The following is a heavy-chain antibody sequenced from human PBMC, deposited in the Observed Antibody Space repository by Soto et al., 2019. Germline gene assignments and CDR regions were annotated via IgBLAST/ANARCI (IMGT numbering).Heavy chain of an antibody. V-gene: IGHV3-23*01. CDR1: GFTCSRYA. CDR3: ATPIQHDSGGPVAQ. D-gene: IGHD6-19*01. Sequence: EVQLLEAGGGLVQPGGYLRLSCAASGFTCSRYAVSWVRQAPGKGLEWGSVFDVSVGHTYYANPVKGRFAISSDNSKNTLFLQVNSMKADDTAVYFGATPIQHDSGGPVAQWGLGTLVNVSS. CDR2: FDVSVGHT. J-gene: IGHJ4*02.